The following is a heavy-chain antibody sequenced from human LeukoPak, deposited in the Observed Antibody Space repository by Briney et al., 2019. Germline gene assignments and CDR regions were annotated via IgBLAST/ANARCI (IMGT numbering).Heavy chain of an antibody. D-gene: IGHD6-13*01. CDR2: ISYDGSNK. CDR3: ATRTDHSSSWHFDY. CDR1: GFTFSSYG. V-gene: IGHV3-30*03. Sequence: PGGSLRLSCAASGFTFSSYGMHWVRQAPGKGLEWVAVISYDGSNKYYADSVKGRFTISRDNSKNTLYLQMNSLRAEDTAVYYCATRTDHSSSWHFDYWGQGTLVTVSS. J-gene: IGHJ4*02.